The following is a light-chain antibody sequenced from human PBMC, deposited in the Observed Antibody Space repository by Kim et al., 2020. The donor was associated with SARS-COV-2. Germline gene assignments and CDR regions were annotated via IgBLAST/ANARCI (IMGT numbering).Light chain of an antibody. J-gene: IGLJ3*02. CDR1: SGSIASNY. V-gene: IGLV6-57*01. CDR3: QSYDSSGPWV. CDR2: EDN. Sequence: KAVTISCTRSSGSIASNYGQWFQQRPGSSPTTMIYEDNQRPSGVPDRFAGSIDSSSNSASLTISGLKTEDEADYYCQSYDSSGPWVFGGGTQLTVL.